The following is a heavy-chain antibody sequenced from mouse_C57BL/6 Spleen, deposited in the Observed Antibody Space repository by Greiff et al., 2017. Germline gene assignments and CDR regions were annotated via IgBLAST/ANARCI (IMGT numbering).Heavy chain of an antibody. Sequence: VQLQQPGAELVRPGSSVKLSCKASGYTFTSYWMDWVKQRPGQGLEWIGNIYPSDSETHYNQKFKDKATLTVDKSSSTAYMQLSSLTSEDSAVYYCASLAYYSNRGYFDYWGQGTTLTVSS. V-gene: IGHV1-61*01. J-gene: IGHJ2*01. CDR3: ASLAYYSNRGYFDY. CDR2: IYPSDSET. D-gene: IGHD2-5*01. CDR1: GYTFTSYW.